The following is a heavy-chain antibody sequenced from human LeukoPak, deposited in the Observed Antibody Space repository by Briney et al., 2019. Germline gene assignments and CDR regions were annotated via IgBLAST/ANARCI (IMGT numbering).Heavy chain of an antibody. CDR1: GYTFTSYG. J-gene: IGHJ5*02. Sequence: ASVKVSCKASGYTFTSYGISWVRQAPGQGLEWMGWISAYNGNTNYAQKLQGRVTMTTDTSTSTAYMELRSLRSDDTAVYYCASDNDFWSGYYRFDPWGQGTLVTVSS. CDR3: ASDNDFWSGYYRFDP. CDR2: ISAYNGNT. V-gene: IGHV1-18*01. D-gene: IGHD3-3*01.